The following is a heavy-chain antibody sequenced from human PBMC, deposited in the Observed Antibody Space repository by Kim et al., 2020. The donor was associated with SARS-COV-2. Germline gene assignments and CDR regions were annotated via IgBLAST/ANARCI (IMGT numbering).Heavy chain of an antibody. CDR2: ISYDGSKK. D-gene: IGHD6-19*01. Sequence: GGSLRLSCAASGFTFSSYAMHWVRQAPGKGLEWVAVISYDGSKKYYADSVKGRFTISRDNSKNTLYLQMNSLRAEDTAVYYCAREGDSSGWYEGVFDYWGQGTLVTVSS. V-gene: IGHV3-30*04. CDR3: AREGDSSGWYEGVFDY. J-gene: IGHJ4*02. CDR1: GFTFSSYA.